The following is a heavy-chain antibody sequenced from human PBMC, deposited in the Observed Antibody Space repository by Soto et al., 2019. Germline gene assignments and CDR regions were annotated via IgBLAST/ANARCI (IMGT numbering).Heavy chain of an antibody. CDR2: MNPNSGKS. Sequence: VQLVQSGAEVQKPGASVRVSCKASGYSFTSYEINWVRQATGQGPEWIGWMNPNSGKSGFSQKFQGRVTMTRNTSISTAFMQLSSLRSDDSAVYYCATLFCESFDVWGQGTTVTVSS. V-gene: IGHV1-8*01. CDR3: ATLFCESFDV. J-gene: IGHJ3*01. D-gene: IGHD2-21*01. CDR1: GYSFTSYE.